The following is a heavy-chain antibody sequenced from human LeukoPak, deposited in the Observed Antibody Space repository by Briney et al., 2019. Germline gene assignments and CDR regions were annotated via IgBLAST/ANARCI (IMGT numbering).Heavy chain of an antibody. CDR3: ARDYSSSSGRSFDY. CDR2: ISSSTTNM. D-gene: IGHD6-6*01. CDR1: GFTFSTYS. Sequence: PRGSLRLSCAASGFTFSTYSMNWVRQAPGKGLEWVSYISSSTTNMYYADSVKGQFTISRDNAKNSLYLQMNSLRAEDTAVYYCARDYSSSSGRSFDYWGQRTLVTVSS. V-gene: IGHV3-48*01. J-gene: IGHJ4*02.